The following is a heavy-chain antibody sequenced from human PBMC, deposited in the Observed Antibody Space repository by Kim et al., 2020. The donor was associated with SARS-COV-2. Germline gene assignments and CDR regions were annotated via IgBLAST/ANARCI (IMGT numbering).Heavy chain of an antibody. J-gene: IGHJ4*02. CDR3: ARDLSGYDILTGYYRAAYFDY. Sequence: GGSLRLSCAASGFTVSSSYMNWVRQAPGKGLEWVSVIYSGGNTYYADSVKGRFTISRDNSKNTLYLQMNSLRAEDTAVYYCARDLSGYDILTGYYRAAYFDYWGQGTLVTVSS. D-gene: IGHD3-9*01. CDR1: GFTVSSSY. V-gene: IGHV3-66*02. CDR2: IYSGGNT.